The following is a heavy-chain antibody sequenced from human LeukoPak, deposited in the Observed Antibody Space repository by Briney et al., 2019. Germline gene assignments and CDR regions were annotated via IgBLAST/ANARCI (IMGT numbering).Heavy chain of an antibody. CDR2: VYPEDSDT. CDR3: ARHNIGRLDN. Sequence: GESLKISCKGSGYSFTSYWIGWVRQMPGKGLEWMGIVYPEDSDTKYNPSFEGQVIISADTSINTAYLQWASLQATDSAMYYCARHNIGRLDNWGQGTLVTVSS. D-gene: IGHD3-16*01. V-gene: IGHV5-51*01. CDR1: GYSFTSYW. J-gene: IGHJ4*02.